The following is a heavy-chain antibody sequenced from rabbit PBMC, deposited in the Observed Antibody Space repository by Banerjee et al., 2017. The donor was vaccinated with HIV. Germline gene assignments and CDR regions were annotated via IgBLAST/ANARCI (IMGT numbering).Heavy chain of an antibody. J-gene: IGHJ4*01. D-gene: IGHD4-1*01. V-gene: IGHV1S45*01. CDR3: ARDLAGVIGWNFNL. CDR2: INTSSGNT. Sequence: QEQLEESGGGLVKPEGSLTLTCTASGFDFSSNAMCWVRQAPGKGLEWIACINTSSGNTVYASWAKGRFTISKTSSTTVTLQMTSLTAADTATYFCARDLAGVIGWNFNLWGPGTLVTVS. CDR1: GFDFSSNA.